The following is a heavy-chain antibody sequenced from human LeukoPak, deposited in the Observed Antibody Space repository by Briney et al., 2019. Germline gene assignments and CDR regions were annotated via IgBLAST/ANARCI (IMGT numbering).Heavy chain of an antibody. CDR1: GFTFSSYS. CDR3: AKGGKYSSGWYGGGDY. V-gene: IGHV3-21*04. CDR2: ISSSSSYI. J-gene: IGHJ4*02. Sequence: GGSLRLSCAASGFTFSSYSMNWVRQAPGKGLEWVSSISSSSSYIYYADSVKGRFTISRDNAKNSLYLQMNSLRAEDTALYYCAKGGKYSSGWYGGGDYWGQGTLVTVSS. D-gene: IGHD6-19*01.